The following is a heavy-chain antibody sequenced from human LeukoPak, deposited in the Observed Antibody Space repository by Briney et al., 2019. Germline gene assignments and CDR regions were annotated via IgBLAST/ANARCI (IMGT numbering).Heavy chain of an antibody. J-gene: IGHJ4*02. CDR2: ISWDGGIT. Sequence: QTGGSLRLSCAASGFTFDDCVMHWVRQAPGKGLEWVSLISWDGGITYYGDSVKGRFTISRDNSKNTLYLQMNSLRAEDTAVYYCARSSLLSELRSSTNFDYWGQGTLVTVSS. V-gene: IGHV3-43D*03. CDR1: GFTFDDCV. CDR3: ARSSLLSELRSSTNFDY. D-gene: IGHD3-10*01.